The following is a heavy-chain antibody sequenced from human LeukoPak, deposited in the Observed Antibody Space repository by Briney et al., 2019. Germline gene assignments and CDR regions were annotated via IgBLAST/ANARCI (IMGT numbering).Heavy chain of an antibody. CDR1: GFTFSTYS. CDR3: ASTSGSYYPYYFDY. CDR2: ISSSSSYI. Sequence: PGGSLRLSCAASGFTFSTYSMNWVRQAPGKGLEWVSSISSSSSYIYYADSMKGRFTISRDDAKNSLYLQMNSLRAEDTAVNYCASTSGSYYPYYFDYWGQGTLVTVSS. D-gene: IGHD1-26*01. J-gene: IGHJ4*02. V-gene: IGHV3-21*01.